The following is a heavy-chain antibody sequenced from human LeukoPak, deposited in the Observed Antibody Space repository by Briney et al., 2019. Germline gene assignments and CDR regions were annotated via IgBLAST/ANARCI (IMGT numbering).Heavy chain of an antibody. Sequence: SETLSLTCTVSGASISSYYWSWIRQPPGKGLEWIGEINHSGSTNYNPSLKSRVTISVDTSKNQFSLKLSSVTAADTAVYYCARMRVVAASSPFDYWGQGTLVTVSS. CDR3: ARMRVVAASSPFDY. D-gene: IGHD2-15*01. J-gene: IGHJ4*02. V-gene: IGHV4-34*01. CDR1: GASISSYY. CDR2: INHSGST.